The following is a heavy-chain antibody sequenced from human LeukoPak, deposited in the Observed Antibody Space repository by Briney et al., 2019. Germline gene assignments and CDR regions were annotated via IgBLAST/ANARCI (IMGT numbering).Heavy chain of an antibody. Sequence: GGSLRLSCAASGFTFSSYDMHWVRQATGKGLEWVSAIGTAGDTYYPGSVKGRFTISRENAKNSLYLQMNSLRAGDTAVYYCARVRDSSSWYDYWGQGTLVTVSS. V-gene: IGHV3-13*01. CDR3: ARVRDSSSWYDY. CDR1: GFTFSSYD. CDR2: IGTAGDT. J-gene: IGHJ4*02. D-gene: IGHD6-13*01.